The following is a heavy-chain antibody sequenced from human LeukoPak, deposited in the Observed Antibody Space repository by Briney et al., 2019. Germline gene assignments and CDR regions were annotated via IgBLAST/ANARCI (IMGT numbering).Heavy chain of an antibody. CDR2: IYHSGST. D-gene: IGHD3-22*01. Sequence: SQTLSLTCAVSGGSISSGGYSWSWIRQPPGKGLEWIGYIYHSGSTYYNPSLKSRVTISVDRSKNQFSLKLSPVTAADTAVYYCAGSTYYYDSSGYDYWGQGTLVTVSS. V-gene: IGHV4-30-2*01. CDR1: GGSISSGGYS. CDR3: AGSTYYYDSSGYDY. J-gene: IGHJ4*02.